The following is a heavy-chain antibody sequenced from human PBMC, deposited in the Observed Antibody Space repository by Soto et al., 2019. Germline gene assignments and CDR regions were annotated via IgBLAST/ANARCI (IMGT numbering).Heavy chain of an antibody. Sequence: GGSLRLSCAASGFTFSDYYMSWIRQAPGKGLEWVSYISSSGSTIYYADSVKGRFTISRDNAKNSLYLQMNSLRAEDTAVYYCARDCNSGGGSCYDDAFDIWGQGTMVTVSS. CDR3: ARDCNSGGGSCYDDAFDI. CDR2: ISSSGSTI. CDR1: GFTFSDYY. D-gene: IGHD2-15*01. V-gene: IGHV3-11*01. J-gene: IGHJ3*02.